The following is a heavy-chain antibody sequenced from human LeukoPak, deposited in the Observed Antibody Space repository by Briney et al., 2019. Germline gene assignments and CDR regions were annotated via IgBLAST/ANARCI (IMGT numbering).Heavy chain of an antibody. J-gene: IGHJ4*02. CDR1: GFTFDDHG. V-gene: IGHV3-9*01. Sequence: GGSLRLSCAASGFTFDDHGMHWVRQAPGKGLEWVSGISWSSGIIGYADSVKGRFTISRDNAKNSLYLQMNSLRAEDTAVYYCARDRKRGVGGLFDYWGQGTLVTVSS. CDR3: ARDRKRGVGGLFDY. CDR2: ISWSSGII. D-gene: IGHD3-10*01.